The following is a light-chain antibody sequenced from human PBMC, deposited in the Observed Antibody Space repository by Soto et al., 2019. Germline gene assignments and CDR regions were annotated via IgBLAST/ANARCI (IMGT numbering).Light chain of an antibody. J-gene: IGKJ4*01. Sequence: EIVLTQSPGTLSLSPGERATLSCRASQSVSSSYLAWYQQKPGQAPRLLIYGASSRATGIPDRFSGSGSGTDFNLTISRLEPEDVAVYYCQQDGSSALTFGGGTKVEIK. V-gene: IGKV3-20*01. CDR2: GAS. CDR3: QQDGSSALT. CDR1: QSVSSSY.